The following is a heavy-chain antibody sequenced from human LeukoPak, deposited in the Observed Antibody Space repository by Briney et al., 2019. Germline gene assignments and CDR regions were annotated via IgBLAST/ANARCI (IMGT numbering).Heavy chain of an antibody. D-gene: IGHD6-19*01. Sequence: GGSLRLSCAASGFTFSSYDMHWVRQATGKGLEWVSAIGTAGDTYYPGSVKGRFTISRENAKNSLYLQMNSLRAGDTAVYYCARDSSGWYGMDVWGQGTTVTVSS. CDR3: ARDSSGWYGMDV. CDR1: GFTFSSYD. CDR2: IGTAGDT. J-gene: IGHJ6*02. V-gene: IGHV3-13*01.